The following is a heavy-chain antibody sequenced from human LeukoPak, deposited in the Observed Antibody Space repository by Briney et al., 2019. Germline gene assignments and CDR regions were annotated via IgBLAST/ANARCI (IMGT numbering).Heavy chain of an antibody. CDR1: GGSFSGYY. V-gene: IGHV4-34*01. CDR2: INHSGST. Sequence: SETLSLTCAVYGGSFSGYYWSWIRQPPGKGLEWIGEINHSGSTNYNPSLKSRVTISVDTSKNQFSLKLSSVTAADTAVYYCARHPHYSNYYYYYYMDVWGKGTTVTVSS. CDR3: ARHPHYSNYYYYYYMDV. D-gene: IGHD4-11*01. J-gene: IGHJ6*03.